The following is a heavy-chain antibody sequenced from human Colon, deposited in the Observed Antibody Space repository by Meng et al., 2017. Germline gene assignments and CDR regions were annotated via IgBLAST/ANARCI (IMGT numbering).Heavy chain of an antibody. J-gene: IGHJ4*02. CDR3: ARSREQQLMRIGPDH. CDR1: GFTFSSYA. D-gene: IGHD6-13*01. V-gene: IGHV3-30*04. CDR2: ISNDGSNK. Sequence: GGSLRLSCAASGFTFSSYAMHWVRQAPGKGLEWVAVISNDGSNKYYADSVKGRFIISRDNSKNTLDLQMNSLRGEDTAVYYCARSREQQLMRIGPDHWGQGTLVTVSS.